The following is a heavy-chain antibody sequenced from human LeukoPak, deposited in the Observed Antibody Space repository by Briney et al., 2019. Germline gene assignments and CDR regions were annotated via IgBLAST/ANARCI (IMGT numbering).Heavy chain of an antibody. Sequence: PGGSLRLSCAASGFTFSNAWMSWVRQAPGKGLEWVGRIKSKTDGGTTDYAAPVKGRFTISRDDSKNTLYLQMNSLKTEDTAVYYCTTEADCSSTSCYGDFDYWGQGTLVTVSS. CDR3: TTEADCSSTSCYGDFDY. CDR2: IKSKTDGGTT. J-gene: IGHJ4*02. CDR1: GFTFSNAW. D-gene: IGHD2-2*01. V-gene: IGHV3-15*01.